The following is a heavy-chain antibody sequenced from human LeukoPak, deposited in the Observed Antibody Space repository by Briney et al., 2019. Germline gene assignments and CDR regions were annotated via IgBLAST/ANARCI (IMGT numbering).Heavy chain of an antibody. CDR1: GGSISSSSYY. V-gene: IGHV4-39*07. CDR3: ASSIGVVIRPGHYYYYYMDV. D-gene: IGHD3-3*01. Sequence: SETLSLTCTVSGGSISSSSYYWGWIRQPPGKGLEWIGSIYYSGSTNYNPSLKSRVTMSVDTSKNQFSLKLSSVTAADTAVYYCASSIGVVIRPGHYYYYYMDVWGKGTTVTVSS. CDR2: IYYSGST. J-gene: IGHJ6*03.